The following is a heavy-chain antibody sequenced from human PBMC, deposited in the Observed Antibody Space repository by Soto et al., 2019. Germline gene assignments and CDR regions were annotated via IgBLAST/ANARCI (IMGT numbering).Heavy chain of an antibody. CDR2: IIPALGTA. D-gene: IGHD4-17*01. Sequence: QDQLVQSGAEVKKPGSSVKVSCKASGGTFSSHTFSWVRQAPGQGLEWMGRIIPALGTATYAQKFQGRVTITADESATTVSMELNSLRSEDTAVYYCARPDFGAYWYFDLWGRGTLVTVSS. J-gene: IGHJ2*01. CDR1: GGTFSSHT. V-gene: IGHV1-69*08. CDR3: ARPDFGAYWYFDL.